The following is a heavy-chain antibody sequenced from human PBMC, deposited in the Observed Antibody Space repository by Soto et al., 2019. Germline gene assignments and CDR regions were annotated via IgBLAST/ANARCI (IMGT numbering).Heavy chain of an antibody. CDR3: AKAKVLRFLEWLFEFDY. CDR1: GFNFSSYA. Sequence: PGGSLRLSCAASGFNFSSYAMSWVRQAPGKGLEWVSAISGSGGSTYYADSVKGRFTISRDNSKNTLYLQMNSLRAEDTAVYYCAKAKVLRFLEWLFEFDYWGQGTLVTVSS. V-gene: IGHV3-23*01. D-gene: IGHD3-3*01. CDR2: ISGSGGST. J-gene: IGHJ4*02.